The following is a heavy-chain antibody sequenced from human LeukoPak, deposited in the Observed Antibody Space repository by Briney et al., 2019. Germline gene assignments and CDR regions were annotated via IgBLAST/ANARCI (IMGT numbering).Heavy chain of an antibody. CDR2: INPNSGGT. Sequence: ASVKVSRKGSGYTLTRHFFHWGRQAPGQGLGWVGWINPNSGGTNYAQMFQGRVTMTRDTSISTAYMELSRLRSDDTAVYYCARYRQAGTLDYWGQGTLVTVSS. CDR1: GYTLTRHF. V-gene: IGHV1-2*02. CDR3: ARYRQAGTLDY. J-gene: IGHJ4*02. D-gene: IGHD1-7*01.